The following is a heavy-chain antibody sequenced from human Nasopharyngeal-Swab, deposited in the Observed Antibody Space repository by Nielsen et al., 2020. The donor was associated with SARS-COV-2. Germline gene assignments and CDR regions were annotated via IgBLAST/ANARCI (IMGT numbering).Heavy chain of an antibody. V-gene: IGHV3-73*01. D-gene: IGHD4-23*01. J-gene: IGHJ6*03. CDR3: TRPLGATVVTALTGYYYYMDV. CDR2: IRSKANSYAT. Sequence: GGSLRLSWAASGFTFSGSAMHWVRQASGKGLGWVGRIRSKANSYATAYAASVKGRFTISRDDSKNTAYLQMNSLKTEDTAVYYCTRPLGATVVTALTGYYYYMDVWGKGTTVTVSS. CDR1: GFTFSGSA.